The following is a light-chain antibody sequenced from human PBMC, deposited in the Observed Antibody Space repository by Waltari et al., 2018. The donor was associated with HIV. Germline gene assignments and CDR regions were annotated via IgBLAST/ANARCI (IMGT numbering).Light chain of an antibody. V-gene: IGKV1-39*01. J-gene: IGKJ3*01. CDR1: KAISTY. CDR3: QQSYGSPFN. CDR2: SAY. Sequence: DIQMTQSPSSLSASLGDSVVITCRAIKAISTYLNWYQQKPGKAPVLLVYSAYTLQPVFPSRFRGAGSGREFSLSISGLLTEDFAAYFCQQSYGSPFNFGPGT.